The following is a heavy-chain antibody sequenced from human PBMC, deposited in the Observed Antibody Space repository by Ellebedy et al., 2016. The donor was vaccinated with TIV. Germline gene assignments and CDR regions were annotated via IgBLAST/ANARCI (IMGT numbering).Heavy chain of an antibody. V-gene: IGHV3-23*01. D-gene: IGHD5-18*01. CDR1: GFTFSRYA. Sequence: PGGSLRLSCAASGFTFSRYAMSWVRQAPGKGLEWVSGIFGSGGGISYADSVKGRFTISRDNSKSMVHLQMNSLRPEDTAVYYCAKDRTSGDGYWVFDQWGQGTLVTFSS. CDR2: IFGSGGGI. J-gene: IGHJ4*02. CDR3: AKDRTSGDGYWVFDQ.